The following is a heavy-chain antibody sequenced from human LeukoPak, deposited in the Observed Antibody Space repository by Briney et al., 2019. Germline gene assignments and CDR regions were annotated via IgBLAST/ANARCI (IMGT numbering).Heavy chain of an antibody. CDR2: ISYDGSNK. CDR1: GFTFSGYA. D-gene: IGHD2-15*01. V-gene: IGHV3-30-3*01. Sequence: SGGSLRLSCAASGFTFSGYAMHWVRQAPGKGLEWVAVISYDGSNKYYADSVKGRFTISRDNSKNTLYLQMNSLRAEDTAVYYCARLRLNCSGGSCRNYWGQGTLVTVSS. CDR3: ARLRLNCSGGSCRNY. J-gene: IGHJ4*02.